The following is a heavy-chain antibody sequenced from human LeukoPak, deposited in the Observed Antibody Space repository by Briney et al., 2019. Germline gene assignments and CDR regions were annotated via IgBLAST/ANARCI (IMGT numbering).Heavy chain of an antibody. J-gene: IGHJ6*03. D-gene: IGHD4-17*01. CDR1: GFTFSSYS. V-gene: IGHV3-21*01. CDR2: ISSISSYI. CDR3: AREGGGTTVSPWYYYYYMDV. Sequence: PGGPLRLSCAASGFTFSSYSMHWVRQAPGKRLKWVSSISSISSYIYYADSVKGRFTISRDNAKNSLYLQMNSLRAEDTAVYYCAREGGGTTVSPWYYYYYMDVWGKGTTVTVSS.